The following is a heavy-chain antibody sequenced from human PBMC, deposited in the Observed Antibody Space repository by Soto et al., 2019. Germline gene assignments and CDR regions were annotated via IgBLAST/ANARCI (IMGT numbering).Heavy chain of an antibody. CDR1: GGTFSSYA. CDR3: ARGPYGDYGNYYYYGMDV. D-gene: IGHD4-17*01. CDR2: IIPIFGTA. V-gene: IGHV1-69*13. Sequence: SVKVSCKASGGTFSSYAISWVRQAPGQGLEWMGGIIPIFGTANYAQKFQGRVTITADESTSTAYMELSSLRSEDTAVYYCARGPYGDYGNYYYYGMDVWGQGTTVTVS. J-gene: IGHJ6*02.